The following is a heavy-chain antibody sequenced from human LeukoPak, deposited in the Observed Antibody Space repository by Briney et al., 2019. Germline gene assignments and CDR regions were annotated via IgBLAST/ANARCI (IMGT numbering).Heavy chain of an antibody. Sequence: SETLSLTCAVYGGSFSGYYWSWIRQPPGKGLEWIGEINHSGSTNYNPSLKSRVTISVDTSKNQFSLKLSSVTAADTAVYYCASLRLYSSSSPGFDYWGQGTLVTVSS. CDR3: ASLRLYSSSSPGFDY. CDR1: GGSFSGYY. D-gene: IGHD6-6*01. CDR2: INHSGST. J-gene: IGHJ4*02. V-gene: IGHV4-34*01.